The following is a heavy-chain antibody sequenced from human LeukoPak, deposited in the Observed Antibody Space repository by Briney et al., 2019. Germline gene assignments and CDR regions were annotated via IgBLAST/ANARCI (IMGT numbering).Heavy chain of an antibody. CDR1: GYTFTSYY. V-gene: IGHV1-46*01. D-gene: IGHD2-2*01. CDR3: ARDGDIGYCSSTSCSHLP. J-gene: IGHJ5*02. Sequence: ASVKVSCKASGYTFTSYYMHWVRQAPGQGLEWMGIINPSGGSISYAQKFQGRVTMTRDTSTSTVYMELSSLRSEDTAVYYCARDGDIGYCSSTSCSHLPWGQGTLVTVSS. CDR2: INPSGGSI.